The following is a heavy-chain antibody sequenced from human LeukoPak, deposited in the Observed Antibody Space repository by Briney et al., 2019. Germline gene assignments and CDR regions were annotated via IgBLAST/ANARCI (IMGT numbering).Heavy chain of an antibody. CDR1: AASVSTSSTD. CDR2: IDETGTT. CDR3: ARGRRHWSSAAGYYYYYMDV. J-gene: IGHJ6*03. V-gene: IGHV4-39*07. Sequence: SSPTLSLTCSVSAASVSTSSTDCGWLRQPRGKGLDLFVVIDETGTTSTNPSLKSRVTISVDTSKNQFSLKLSSVTAADTAVYYCARGRRHWSSAAGYYYYYMDVWGKGTTVTVSS. D-gene: IGHD6-13*01.